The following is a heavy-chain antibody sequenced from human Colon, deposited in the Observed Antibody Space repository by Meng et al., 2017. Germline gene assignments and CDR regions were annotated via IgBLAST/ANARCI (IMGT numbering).Heavy chain of an antibody. Sequence: QVQLQESGPGLVKPSETLSLTCTVSGSSLSGYLWSWIRQPAGKGLEWIGRIYTNGNTNYNPSLKSRVTLSEDTSKNQFSLKLTSVTAADTAVYYCARSATGTTAGNYWGQGTLVTVSS. CDR1: GSSLSGYL. CDR2: IYTNGNT. CDR3: ARSATGTTAGNY. D-gene: IGHD1-1*01. V-gene: IGHV4-4*07. J-gene: IGHJ4*02.